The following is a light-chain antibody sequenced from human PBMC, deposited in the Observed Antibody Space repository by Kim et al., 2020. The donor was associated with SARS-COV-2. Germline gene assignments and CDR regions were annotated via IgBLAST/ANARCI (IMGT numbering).Light chain of an antibody. V-gene: IGKV1-13*02. CDR2: DAS. Sequence: ASVEDRVTLTCRASQGISSALAWYQQKPGKAPKLLIYDASSLESGVPSRFSGSGSGTDFTLTISSLQPEDFATYYCQQFNTYPIAFGQGTRLEIK. CDR1: QGISSA. CDR3: QQFNTYPIA. J-gene: IGKJ5*01.